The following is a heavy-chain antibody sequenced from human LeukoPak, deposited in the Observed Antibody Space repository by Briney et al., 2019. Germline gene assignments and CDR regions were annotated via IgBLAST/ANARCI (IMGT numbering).Heavy chain of an antibody. V-gene: IGHV3-23*01. Sequence: GGSLRLSCAASGFTFSSYAMSWVRQAPGKGLEWVSAISGSGGSTYYADSVKGRFTISRDNSKNTLYLQMNSLRAEDTAVYYWSKVPSPNPYFHDSSGYVFDYWGQGTLVTVSS. CDR1: GFTFSSYA. CDR3: SKVPSPNPYFHDSSGYVFDY. CDR2: ISGSGGST. D-gene: IGHD3-22*01. J-gene: IGHJ4*02.